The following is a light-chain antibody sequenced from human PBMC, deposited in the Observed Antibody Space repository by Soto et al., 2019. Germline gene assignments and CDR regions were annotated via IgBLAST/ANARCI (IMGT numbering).Light chain of an antibody. CDR2: YVT. Sequence: QSALTQPASVSGSPGRSITISCTGTRSDVGGYNYVSWNQQHPGKAPKLMIYYVTDRPSGVSNRFSGSKSGNTASLTISGLQAEDEADYYCSSYTSSSTLDVVFGGGTKLTVL. CDR1: RSDVGGYNY. CDR3: SSYTSSSTLDVV. V-gene: IGLV2-14*01. J-gene: IGLJ2*01.